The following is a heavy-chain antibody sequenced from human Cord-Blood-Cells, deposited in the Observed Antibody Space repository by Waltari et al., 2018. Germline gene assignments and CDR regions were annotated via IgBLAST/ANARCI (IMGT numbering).Heavy chain of an antibody. J-gene: IGHJ1*01. CDR1: GYTFTGYY. CDR2: INPNSGGT. Sequence: QVQLVQSGAEVKKPGASVKVSCKASGYTFTGYYMPWLRPAPGQGLEWMGWINPNSGGTNYAQKFQGRVTMTRDTSISTAYMELSRLRSDDTAVYYCARWGGSYYRYFQHWGQGTLVTVSS. CDR3: ARWGGSYYRYFQH. D-gene: IGHD1-26*01. V-gene: IGHV1-2*02.